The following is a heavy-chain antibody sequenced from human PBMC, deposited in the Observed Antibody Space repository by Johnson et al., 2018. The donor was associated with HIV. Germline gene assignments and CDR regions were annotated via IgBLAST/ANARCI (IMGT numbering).Heavy chain of an antibody. CDR2: IKHDGIEI. J-gene: IGHJ3*02. D-gene: IGHD3-16*01. V-gene: IGHV3-7*05. CDR3: ARGWGGQQPI. CDR1: GFTFRSYW. Sequence: VQLVESGGGLVQPGGSLRLSCVASGFTFRSYWMNWVRQAPGKGPQWLANIKHDGIEIYYDDSVKGRFTISRDNAKNALYLQMNSLRVEDTAMYYCARGWGGQQPIWGQGTMVTVSS.